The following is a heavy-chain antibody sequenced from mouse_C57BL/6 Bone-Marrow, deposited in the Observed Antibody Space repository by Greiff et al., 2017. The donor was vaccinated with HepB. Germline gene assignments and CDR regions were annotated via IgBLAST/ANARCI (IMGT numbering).Heavy chain of an antibody. CDR2: IHPNSGST. CDR3: ATITTVVATDY. CDR1: GYTFTSYW. V-gene: IGHV1-64*01. J-gene: IGHJ2*01. D-gene: IGHD1-1*01. Sequence: QVQLQQPGAELVKPGASVKLSCKASGYTFTSYWMHWVKQRPGQGLEWIGMIHPNSGSTNYNEKFKSKATLTVYKSSSTAYMQLSSLTSEDSAVYYCATITTVVATDYWGQGTTLTVSS.